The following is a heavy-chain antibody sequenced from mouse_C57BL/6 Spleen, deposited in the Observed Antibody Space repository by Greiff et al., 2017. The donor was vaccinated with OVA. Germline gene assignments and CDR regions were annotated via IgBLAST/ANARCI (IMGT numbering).Heavy chain of an antibody. V-gene: IGHV5-16*01. CDR1: GFTFSDYY. CDR3: ARARSGYSYYFDY. Sequence: EVQVVESEGGLVQPGSSMKLSCTASGFTFSDYYMAWVRQVPEKGLEWVANINYDGSSTYYLDSLKSRFIISRDNAKNILYLQMSSLKSEDTATYYCARARSGYSYYFDYWGQGTTLTVSS. D-gene: IGHD3-2*02. J-gene: IGHJ2*01. CDR2: INYDGSST.